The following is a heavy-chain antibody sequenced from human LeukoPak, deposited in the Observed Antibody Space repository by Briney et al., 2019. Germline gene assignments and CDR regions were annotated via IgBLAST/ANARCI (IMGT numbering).Heavy chain of an antibody. J-gene: IGHJ3*02. CDR1: GYSISSNNW. CDR3: ARNQAVAANRGAFDI. CDR2: IYYSGST. D-gene: IGHD6-19*01. V-gene: IGHV4-28*01. Sequence: PSETLSLTCAVSGYSISSNNWWAWIRQPPGKGLEWIGYIYYSGSTYYNPYNPSLTSRVTMSVDTSKNQFSLKLDSVTEIDTAMYYCARNQAVAANRGAFDIWGQGTMVTVSS.